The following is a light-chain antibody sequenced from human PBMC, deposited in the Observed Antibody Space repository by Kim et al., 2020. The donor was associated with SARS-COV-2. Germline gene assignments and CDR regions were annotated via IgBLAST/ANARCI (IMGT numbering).Light chain of an antibody. J-gene: IGLJ2*01. CDR2: EVS. CDR3: YSYAGSSTVV. CDR1: SSDVGSYNL. Sequence: QSALTQPASVSGSPGQSITISCTGTSSDVGSYNLVSWYQQHPGKAPKLMIYEVSKRPSGVSNRFSGSKSGNTASLTISGLQAEDEADYYCYSYAGSSTVVFGGGTQLTVL. V-gene: IGLV2-23*02.